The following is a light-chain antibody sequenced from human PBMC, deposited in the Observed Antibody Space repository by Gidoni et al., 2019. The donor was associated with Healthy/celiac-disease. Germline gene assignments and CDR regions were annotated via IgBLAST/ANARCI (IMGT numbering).Light chain of an antibody. CDR3: QQYDNLPPYT. J-gene: IGKJ2*01. CDR2: DAT. Sequence: DIQMTQSPSSLSASVGDRVTITCQASQDISNYLNWYQQKPGKDPKLLIFDATNLETGVPSKFSGSGSGTDFTITISSLQPEDIVTYYCQQYDNLPPYTFGQGTKLEIK. CDR1: QDISNY. V-gene: IGKV1-33*01.